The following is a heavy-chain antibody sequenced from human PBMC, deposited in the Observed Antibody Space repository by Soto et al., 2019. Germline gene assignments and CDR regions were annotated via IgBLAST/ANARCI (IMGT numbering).Heavy chain of an antibody. CDR1: GGSISSYY. CDR2: IYYSGST. Sequence: LSLTCTVSGGSISSYYWSWIRQPPGKGLEWIGYIYYSGSTNYNPSLKSRVTISVDTSKNQFSLKLSSVTAADTAVYCCARSLAARGWFDPWGQGTLVTVSS. J-gene: IGHJ5*02. CDR3: ARSLAARGWFDP. V-gene: IGHV4-59*01. D-gene: IGHD6-6*01.